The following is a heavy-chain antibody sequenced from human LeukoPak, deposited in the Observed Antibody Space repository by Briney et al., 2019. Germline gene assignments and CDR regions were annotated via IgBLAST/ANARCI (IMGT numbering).Heavy chain of an antibody. CDR3: AKRMRPGIAVACAYLDY. V-gene: IGHV3-48*01. J-gene: IGHJ4*02. CDR2: ISSSSTTI. D-gene: IGHD6-19*01. Sequence: GGSLRLSCAASGFTFSSYSMNWVRQAPGKGLEWVSYISSSSTTIYYADSVKGRFTISRDNAKNSLYLQMNSMRAEDTAVYYCAKRMRPGIAVACAYLDYWGQGTLVTVSS. CDR1: GFTFSSYS.